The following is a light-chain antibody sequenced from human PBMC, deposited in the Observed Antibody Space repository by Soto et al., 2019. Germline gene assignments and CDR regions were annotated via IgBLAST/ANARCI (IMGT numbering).Light chain of an antibody. CDR2: EGS. J-gene: IGLJ1*01. V-gene: IGLV2-23*01. CDR1: SSDVGSYNL. CDR3: CSYAGSSTPSYV. Sequence: QSALTQPASVSGSPGQSITISCTGTSSDVGSYNLVSWYQHHPGNAPKLIIYEGSKRPSGISNRFSGSKSGNTASLTISGLQAEDEADYYCCSYAGSSTPSYVFGSGTKVTVL.